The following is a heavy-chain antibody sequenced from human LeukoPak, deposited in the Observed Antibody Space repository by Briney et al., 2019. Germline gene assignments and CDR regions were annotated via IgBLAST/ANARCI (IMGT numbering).Heavy chain of an antibody. D-gene: IGHD3-10*01. CDR2: IYTSGST. Sequence: SETLSLTCTVSGGSISSYYWSWIRQPAGKGLEWIGRIYTSGSTNYNPSLKSRVTMSVDTSKNQFSLKLSSLTAADTAVYYCARDAPYGSGSYYHLYYYYYMDVWGKGTTVTVSS. J-gene: IGHJ6*03. CDR1: GGSISSYY. CDR3: ARDAPYGSGSYYHLYYYYYMDV. V-gene: IGHV4-4*07.